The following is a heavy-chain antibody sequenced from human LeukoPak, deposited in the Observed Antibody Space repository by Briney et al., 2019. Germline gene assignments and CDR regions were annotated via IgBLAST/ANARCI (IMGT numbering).Heavy chain of an antibody. CDR1: GFTFSSYA. V-gene: IGHV3-7*01. CDR3: ARAMVWDHGDY. CDR2: IKQDGSEK. J-gene: IGHJ4*02. D-gene: IGHD1-14*01. Sequence: QAGGSLRLSCAASGFTFSSYAMSWVRQAPGKGLEWVANIKQDGSEKYYVDSVKGRFTISRDNAKNSLYLQMNSLRAEDTAVYYCARAMVWDHGDYWGQGTLVTVSS.